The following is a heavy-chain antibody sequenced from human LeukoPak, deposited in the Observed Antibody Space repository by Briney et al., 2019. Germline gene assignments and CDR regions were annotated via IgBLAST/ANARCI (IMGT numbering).Heavy chain of an antibody. Sequence: ASVKVSCTASGYTFTSYGISWVRQAPGQGLEWMGWISAYNGNTNYAQKLQGRVTMTTDTSTSTAYMELRSLRSDDTAVYYCARDYYDSSGYYSDLYYFDYWGQGTLVTVSS. CDR2: ISAYNGNT. J-gene: IGHJ4*02. V-gene: IGHV1-18*01. CDR3: ARDYYDSSGYYSDLYYFDY. CDR1: GYTFTSYG. D-gene: IGHD3-22*01.